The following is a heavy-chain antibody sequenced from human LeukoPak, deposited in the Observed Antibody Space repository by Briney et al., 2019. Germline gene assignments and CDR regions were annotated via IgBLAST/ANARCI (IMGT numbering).Heavy chain of an antibody. D-gene: IGHD6-19*01. J-gene: IGHJ4*02. CDR3: ARQIGSSGPDC. CDR1: GGSISNSSHF. V-gene: IGHV4-39*01. Sequence: SETLSLTCSVSGGSISNSSHFWGWVRQPPGKGLEWIGSIYYAGSTYYDPSLKSRVTISKDTSKNQFALRLSSVTAADTAVYYCARQIGSSGPDCWGQGTLVTVSS. CDR2: IYYAGST.